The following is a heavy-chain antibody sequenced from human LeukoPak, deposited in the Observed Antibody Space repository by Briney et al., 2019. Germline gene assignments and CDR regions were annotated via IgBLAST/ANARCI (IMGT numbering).Heavy chain of an antibody. V-gene: IGHV3-66*01. D-gene: IGHD1-1*01. CDR3: ARSGQLDYYYYGMDV. Sequence: PGGSLRLSCAASGFTFSSYAMSWVRQAPGKGLEWVSVIYSGGSTYYADSVKGRFTISRDNSKNTLYLQMNSLRAEDTAVYYCARSGQLDYYYYGMDVWGQGTTVTVSS. CDR2: IYSGGST. J-gene: IGHJ6*02. CDR1: GFTFSSYA.